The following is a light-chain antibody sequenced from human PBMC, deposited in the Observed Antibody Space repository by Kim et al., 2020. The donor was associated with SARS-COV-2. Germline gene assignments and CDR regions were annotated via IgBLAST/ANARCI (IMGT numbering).Light chain of an antibody. Sequence: PGERATRSCRASQSVSSSYLAWYQQKPGQAPRLLIYGASSRATGIPDRFSGSGSGTDFTLTISRLEPEDFAVYYCQQYGSTPPWTFGQGTKVDIK. V-gene: IGKV3-20*01. J-gene: IGKJ1*01. CDR1: QSVSSSY. CDR3: QQYGSTPPWT. CDR2: GAS.